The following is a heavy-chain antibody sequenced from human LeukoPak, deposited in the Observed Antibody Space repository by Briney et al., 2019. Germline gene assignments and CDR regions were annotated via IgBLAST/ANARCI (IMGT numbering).Heavy chain of an antibody. CDR2: ISSSGSTI. CDR1: GFTFRSYE. V-gene: IGHV3-48*03. CDR3: AKDMSRTRRYYYDSSGSDY. J-gene: IGHJ4*02. D-gene: IGHD3-22*01. Sequence: QPGGPLRLSCAASGFTFRSYEMNWVRQTPGKGLEWVSYISSSGSTIVYADSVKGRFTISRDNAKNSLYLQMNSLRAEDTAVYYCAKDMSRTRRYYYDSSGSDYWGQGTLVTVSS.